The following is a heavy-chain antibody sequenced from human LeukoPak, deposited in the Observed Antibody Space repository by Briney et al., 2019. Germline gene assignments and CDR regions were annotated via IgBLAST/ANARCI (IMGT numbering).Heavy chain of an antibody. CDR3: ASSRIEYSGYLYYFDY. V-gene: IGHV1-3*01. CDR1: GYTFTSYA. Sequence: ASVKVSCKASGYTFTSYAMHWVRQAPGQRLEWMGWINAGNGNTKYSQKFQGRVTITRDTSASTAYMELSSLRSEDTAVYYCASSRIEYSGYLYYFDYWGQGTLVTVSS. CDR2: INAGNGNT. J-gene: IGHJ4*02. D-gene: IGHD5-12*01.